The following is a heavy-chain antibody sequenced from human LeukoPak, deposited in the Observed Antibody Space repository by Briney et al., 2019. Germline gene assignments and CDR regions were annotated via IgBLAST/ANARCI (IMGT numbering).Heavy chain of an antibody. CDR2: MNPNNGDS. D-gene: IGHD6-25*01. Sequence: GASVTVSCKASGYTFTNYHINWVRQATGQGLEWMGWMNPNNGDSGYAQKFQGRVTITRDTSIGTSYMELRSLRSDDTAVYFCARTTSFTASGYDYWGQGTLVIVSS. CDR1: GYTFTNYH. V-gene: IGHV1-8*03. CDR3: ARTTSFTASGYDY. J-gene: IGHJ4*02.